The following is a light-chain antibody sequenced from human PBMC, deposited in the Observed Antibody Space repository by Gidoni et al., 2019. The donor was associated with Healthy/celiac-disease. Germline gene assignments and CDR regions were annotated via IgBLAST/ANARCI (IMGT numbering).Light chain of an antibody. Sequence: DIVMTQSPDSLAVSLGDRATINCKSSQSVLYSSNNKNYLAWYQQKPGQPPKLLIYWASTRESGVPDRFSGSGSGTDFTLTISRLQAEDVAVYYCQQYYSTPWTSGQGTKVEIK. J-gene: IGKJ1*01. CDR3: QQYYSTPWT. CDR2: WAS. V-gene: IGKV4-1*01. CDR1: QSVLYSSNNKNY.